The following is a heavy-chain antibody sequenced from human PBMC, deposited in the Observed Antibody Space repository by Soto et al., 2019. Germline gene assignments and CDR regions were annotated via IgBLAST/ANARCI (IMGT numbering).Heavy chain of an antibody. CDR1: GYSISSSNW. CDR3: ARGFCGGGTCYRFNFDN. D-gene: IGHD2-15*01. Sequence: TSETLSLTCAVSGYSISSSNWWGWIRQPPGKGLEWIGYIYYSGSTNYNPSLESRVAISVDTSKNQFSLKLSSVTAADTAVYYCARGFCGGGTCYRFNFDNWGQGTLVTVSS. CDR2: IYYSGST. J-gene: IGHJ4*02. V-gene: IGHV4-28*03.